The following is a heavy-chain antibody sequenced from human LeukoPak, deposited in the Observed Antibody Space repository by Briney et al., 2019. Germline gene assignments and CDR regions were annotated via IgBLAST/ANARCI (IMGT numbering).Heavy chain of an antibody. CDR2: ISAYNGNT. CDR3: ARYDNTYYYDALYAFDI. Sequence: ASVKVSCKASGYTFTSYGISWVRQAPGQGLEWMGWISAYNGNTNYAQKLQGRVTMTTDTSTSTAYMELRSLRSDDTAVYYRARYDNTYYYDALYAFDIWGQGTMVTVSS. D-gene: IGHD3-22*01. CDR1: GYTFTSYG. V-gene: IGHV1-18*01. J-gene: IGHJ3*02.